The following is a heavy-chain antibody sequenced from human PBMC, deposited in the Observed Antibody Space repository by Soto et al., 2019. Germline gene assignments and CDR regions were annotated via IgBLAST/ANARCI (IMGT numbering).Heavy chain of an antibody. D-gene: IGHD2-21*01. Sequence: EVQLLESGGGWVQPGGSLRLSCAASGVTLSSHTMSWVRLAPGKRLEWVSGISGSGDSSYYADSVKGRFTISRDNSKNTLYLQMNSLRVEDTAVYYCMKSDSGHIDCRLMDVWGQGTTVSVSS. CDR3: MKSDSGHIDCRLMDV. CDR1: GVTLSSHT. V-gene: IGHV3-23*01. J-gene: IGHJ6*02. CDR2: ISGSGDSS.